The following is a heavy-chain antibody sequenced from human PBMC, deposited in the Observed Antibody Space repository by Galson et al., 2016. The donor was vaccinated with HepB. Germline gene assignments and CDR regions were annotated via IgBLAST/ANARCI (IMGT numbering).Heavy chain of an antibody. CDR2: ISPNGGTT. CDR1: GFTFSSYN. CDR3: ARGGATPMVLKY. V-gene: IGHV3-48*02. Sequence: SLRLSCAASGFTFSSYNMKWVRQTPGKGLEWVSYISPNGGTTYYADSVKGRFTISRDNARNSLYLQMNNLRDEDSAVYYCARGGATPMVLKYWGQGNLVTVSS. D-gene: IGHD3-10*01. J-gene: IGHJ4*02.